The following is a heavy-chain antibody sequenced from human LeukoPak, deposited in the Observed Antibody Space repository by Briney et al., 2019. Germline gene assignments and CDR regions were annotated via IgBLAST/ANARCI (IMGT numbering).Heavy chain of an antibody. CDR3: ARGRDCSGGSCRVHYYYMDV. CDR1: GYTFTSYG. V-gene: IGHV1-18*01. Sequence: ASVKVSCKASGYTFTSYGISWARQAPGQGLEWMGWISAYNGNTNYAQKLQGRVTMTTGTSTSTAYMELRSLRSDDTAVYYCARGRDCSGGSCRVHYYYMDVWGKGTTVTISS. D-gene: IGHD2-15*01. J-gene: IGHJ6*03. CDR2: ISAYNGNT.